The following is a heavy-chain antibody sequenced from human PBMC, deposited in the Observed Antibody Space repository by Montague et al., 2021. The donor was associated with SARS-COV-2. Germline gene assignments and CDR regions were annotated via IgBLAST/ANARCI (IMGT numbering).Heavy chain of an antibody. CDR3: ARAGAPIAAAGNFYHYGMDV. D-gene: IGHD6-13*01. CDR1: GFTFGSYD. CDR2: IATAGGT. J-gene: IGHJ6*02. Sequence: SRRISCDASGFTFGSYDMHWVRQGTGKGLEWVSAIATAGGTYYAGSVTGRFTISRENAKNSLYLQMHSLRAGDTAVYYCARAGAPIAAAGNFYHYGMDVWGQGTTVTVSS. V-gene: IGHV3-13*01.